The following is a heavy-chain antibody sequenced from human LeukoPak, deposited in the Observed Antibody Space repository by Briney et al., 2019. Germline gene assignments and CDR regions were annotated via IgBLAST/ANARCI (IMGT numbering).Heavy chain of an antibody. D-gene: IGHD2-15*01. Sequence: SVKVSCKASGGTFSSYAISWVRQAPGQGLEWMGGITPIFGTANYAQKFQGRVTITADESTSTAYMELSSLRSEDTAVYYCARDRSPGYYYYYMDVWGKGTTVTVSS. V-gene: IGHV1-69*13. J-gene: IGHJ6*03. CDR3: ARDRSPGYYYYYMDV. CDR1: GGTFSSYA. CDR2: ITPIFGTA.